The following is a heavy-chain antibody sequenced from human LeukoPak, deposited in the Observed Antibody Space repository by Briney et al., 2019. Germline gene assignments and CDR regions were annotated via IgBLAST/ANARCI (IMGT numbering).Heavy chain of an antibody. D-gene: IGHD2-2*02. Sequence: PGRSLRLSCAASGFTFSDHSMTWVRQAPRKGLEWVSSINSGSTYMFYADSVKGRFTISRDNAKNLLYLLVNSLRADDTALYYCARGCAGSTCSTRHFDYWGQGTLVTVSS. CDR2: INSGSTYM. V-gene: IGHV3-21*06. CDR3: ARGCAGSTCSTRHFDY. CDR1: GFTFSDHS. J-gene: IGHJ4*02.